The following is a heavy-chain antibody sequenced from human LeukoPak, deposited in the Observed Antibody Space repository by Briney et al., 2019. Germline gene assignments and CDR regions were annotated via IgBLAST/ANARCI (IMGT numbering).Heavy chain of an antibody. CDR2: INTNTGNP. Sequence: GASVKVSCKASGYTFTSYAMNWVRQAPGQGLEWMGWINTNTGNPTYAQGFTGRFVFSLDTSVSTAYLQISSLKAEDTAVYYCARGGITMVRGQGWFDPWGQGTLVTVSS. D-gene: IGHD3-10*01. V-gene: IGHV7-4-1*02. CDR3: ARGGITMVRGQGWFDP. CDR1: GYTFTSYA. J-gene: IGHJ5*02.